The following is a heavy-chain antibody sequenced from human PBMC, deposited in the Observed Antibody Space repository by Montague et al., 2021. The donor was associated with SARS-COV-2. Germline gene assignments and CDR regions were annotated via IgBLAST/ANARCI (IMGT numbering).Heavy chain of an antibody. CDR1: GGSINSYY. J-gene: IGHJ5*02. CDR3: ARDHRFGGVGP. CDR2: IYYSGST. V-gene: IGHV4-59*12. Sequence: SETLSLTCTVPGGSINSYYWSWIRQPPGKGLEWIGYIYYSGSTNYNPSLKSRVTISVDTSKNQFSLKLSSVTAADTAVYYCARDHRFGGVGPWGQGTLVTVSS. D-gene: IGHD2-8*02.